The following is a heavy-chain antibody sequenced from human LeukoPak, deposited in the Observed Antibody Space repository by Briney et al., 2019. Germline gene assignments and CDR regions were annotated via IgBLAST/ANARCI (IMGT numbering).Heavy chain of an antibody. CDR1: GFTFSSYA. J-gene: IGHJ4*02. CDR2: ISGSGGST. V-gene: IGHV3-23*01. CDR3: AKDWGVYFDY. Sequence: GGSLRLSCAASGFTFSSYAMSWVRQAPGKGLEWVSAISGSGGSTYYADSVKGRFTISRDNFKNTLYLQMNSLRVEDTAVYYCAKDWGVYFDYWGQGTLVTVSS. D-gene: IGHD3-16*01.